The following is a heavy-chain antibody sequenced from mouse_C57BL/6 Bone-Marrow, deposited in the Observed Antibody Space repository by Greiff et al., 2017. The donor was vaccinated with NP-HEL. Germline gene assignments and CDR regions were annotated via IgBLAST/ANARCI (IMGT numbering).Heavy chain of an antibody. V-gene: IGHV2-2*01. J-gene: IGHJ1*03. CDR3: ASLYYSFSDV. CDR2: IWSGGST. Sequence: QVQLQQSGPGLVQPSQSLSITCTVSGFSLTSYGVHWVRQSPGKGLEWLGVIWSGGSTDYYAAFISRLSISTDNSKSQVFVKMNSLQADDTAIYYCASLYYSFSDVWGTGTTVTVSS. CDR1: GFSLTSYG. D-gene: IGHD2-12*01.